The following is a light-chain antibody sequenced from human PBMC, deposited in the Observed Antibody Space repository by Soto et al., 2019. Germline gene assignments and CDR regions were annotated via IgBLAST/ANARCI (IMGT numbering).Light chain of an antibody. CDR1: QSVSSSY. Sequence: EIVLTQSPGTLSLSPGERATLSCRASQSVSSSYLAWYQQKPGQAPRLLIYGASSRATGIPDRFSGSGSGTDFTLTINRLEPEDFAMYFCQQYGSSPWTFGQGTKV. V-gene: IGKV3-20*01. CDR3: QQYGSSPWT. J-gene: IGKJ1*01. CDR2: GAS.